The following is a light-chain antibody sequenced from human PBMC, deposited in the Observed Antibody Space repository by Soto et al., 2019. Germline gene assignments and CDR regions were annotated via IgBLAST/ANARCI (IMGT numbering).Light chain of an antibody. J-gene: IGLJ2*01. CDR3: SSYTSTTSVV. CDR2: DVS. Sequence: QSALTQPASVSGSPGQSITISCTGTSSDVGGYNHVSWYQQHPGKAPKLMIYDVSKRPSGVSNRFSGSKSGKTASLTISGLQAEDEADYYCSSYTSTTSVVFGGGTKVTVL. V-gene: IGLV2-14*01. CDR1: SSDVGGYNH.